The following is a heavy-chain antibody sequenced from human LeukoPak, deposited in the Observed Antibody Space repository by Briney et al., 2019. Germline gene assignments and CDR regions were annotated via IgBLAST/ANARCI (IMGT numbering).Heavy chain of an antibody. CDR2: ITAYNGNT. D-gene: IGHD2-15*01. V-gene: IGHV1-18*01. Sequence: ASVKVSCKASGYTFTIYGMSWVRQAPGQGLEWMGWITAYNGNTNYAQNLQGRVTMTTDTSTSTAYMELRSLRSDDTAVYYCARCSGGSCYGPPVGYWGQGTLVTVSS. CDR1: GYTFTIYG. J-gene: IGHJ4*02. CDR3: ARCSGGSCYGPPVGY.